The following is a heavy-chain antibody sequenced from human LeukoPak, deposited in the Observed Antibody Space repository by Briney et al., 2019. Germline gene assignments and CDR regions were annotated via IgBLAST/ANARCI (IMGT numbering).Heavy chain of an antibody. CDR3: ARGLRDGYTNYYYYYGMDV. CDR2: INHSGST. J-gene: IGHJ6*02. V-gene: IGHV4-34*01. CDR1: VGSFSGYY. Sequence: SETLSLTCAVYVGSFSGYYWSWIPQPPGKGLEWIGEINHSGSTNYNPSLKSRVTISVDTSKNQFSLKLSSVTAADTAVYYCARGLRDGYTNYYYYYGMDVWGQGTTVTVSS. D-gene: IGHD5-24*01.